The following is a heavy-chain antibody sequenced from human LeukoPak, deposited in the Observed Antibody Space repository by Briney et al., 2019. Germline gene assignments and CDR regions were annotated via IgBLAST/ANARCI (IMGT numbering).Heavy chain of an antibody. CDR3: ARHDSSGPYNAFDI. D-gene: IGHD3-22*01. J-gene: IGHJ3*02. CDR2: IYHSGNI. CDR1: GGSISSTTYY. Sequence: PSETLSLTCTVSGGSISSTTYYWGWIRQPPGKGLEWIGSIYHSGNIYYNSSLKSRVTISVDTSKNQFSLKLSSVTAADTAVYYCARHDSSGPYNAFDIWGQGTMVTVSS. V-gene: IGHV4-39*01.